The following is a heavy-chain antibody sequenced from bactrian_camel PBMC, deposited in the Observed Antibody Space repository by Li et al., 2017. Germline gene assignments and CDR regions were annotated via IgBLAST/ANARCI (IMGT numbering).Heavy chain of an antibody. CDR1: GFREYACG. V-gene: IGHV3S53*01. Sequence: HVQLVESGGGSVQAGGSLSLSCKAPGFREYACGAEWYRQVPGKPREWVSTLTADGTTNYTDSVRGRFTVSADRDQDTVYLHMNSLKPEDTGTYSCKTHRCARLWLGLRGEGTQVTVS. D-gene: IGHD1*01. J-gene: IGHJ4*01. CDR2: LTADGTT.